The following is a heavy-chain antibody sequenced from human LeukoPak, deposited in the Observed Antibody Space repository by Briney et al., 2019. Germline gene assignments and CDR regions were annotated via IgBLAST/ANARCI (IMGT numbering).Heavy chain of an antibody. Sequence: GGSLRLSCAASGFTFSSYAMHWVRQAPGKGLEWVAVISYDGGNKYYADSVKGRFTISRDNSKNTLYLQMNSLRAEDTAVYYCARDLDGMDVWGQGTTVTVSS. V-gene: IGHV3-30-3*01. CDR1: GFTFSSYA. J-gene: IGHJ6*02. CDR3: ARDLDGMDV. CDR2: ISYDGGNK.